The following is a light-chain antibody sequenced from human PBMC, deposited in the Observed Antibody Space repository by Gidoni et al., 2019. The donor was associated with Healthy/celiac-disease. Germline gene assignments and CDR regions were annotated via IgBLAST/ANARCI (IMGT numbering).Light chain of an antibody. J-gene: IGKJ2*01. CDR1: HGITSY. CDR3: QQLNSYPPT. CDR2: AAS. V-gene: IGKV1-9*01. Sequence: DIQLTQSPSFLSASVGYRATITCRASHGITSYLAWYQQKPGKASKLLSYAASTLQSVVPSRFSGSGSGTEFNLTISSLQPEDFATYYFQQLNSYPPTFGQGTKLEIK.